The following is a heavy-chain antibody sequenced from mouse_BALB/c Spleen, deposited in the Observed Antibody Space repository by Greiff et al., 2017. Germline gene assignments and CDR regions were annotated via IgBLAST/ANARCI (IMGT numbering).Heavy chain of an antibody. CDR3: ARHKIYYGSSYGFDY. CDR1: GFAFSSYD. Sequence: EVQGVESGGGLVKPGGSLKLSCAASGFAFSSYDMSWVRQTPEKRLEWVAYISSGGGSTYYPDTVKGRFTISRDNAKNTLYLQMSSLKSEDTAMYYCARHKIYYGSSYGFDYWGQGTTLTVSS. J-gene: IGHJ2*01. D-gene: IGHD1-1*01. V-gene: IGHV5-12-1*01. CDR2: ISSGGGST.